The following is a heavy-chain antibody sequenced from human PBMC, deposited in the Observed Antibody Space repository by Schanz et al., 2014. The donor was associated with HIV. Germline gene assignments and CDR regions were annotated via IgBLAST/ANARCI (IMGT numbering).Heavy chain of an antibody. Sequence: QVQLQESGPGLVKPSETLSLTCSVSGGSISSSSYSWGWIRQPPGKGRGWIGTFYYSGRPYYTPPIKRQVPLPGETSKTQFPRILSSGPAVDTAVYYCARRSTIVGATETFDIWGQGTMVTVSS. V-gene: IGHV4-39*01. J-gene: IGHJ3*02. CDR3: ARRSTIVGATETFDI. CDR1: GGSISSSSYS. D-gene: IGHD1-26*01. CDR2: FYYSGRP.